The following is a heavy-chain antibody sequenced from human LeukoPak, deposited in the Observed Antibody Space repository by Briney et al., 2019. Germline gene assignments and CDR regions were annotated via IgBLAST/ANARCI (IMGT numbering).Heavy chain of an antibody. V-gene: IGHV3-23*01. CDR3: AKDDYYYYMDV. J-gene: IGHJ6*03. Sequence: GGSLRLSCAASGITFSSYGMSWVRQAPGKGLEWVSAISTTGGSTYYADSVKGRFTISRDNSKNTLCLQMNSLRAEDTAVYYCAKDDYYYYMDVWGKGTTVTVSS. CDR2: ISTTGGST. CDR1: GITFSSYG.